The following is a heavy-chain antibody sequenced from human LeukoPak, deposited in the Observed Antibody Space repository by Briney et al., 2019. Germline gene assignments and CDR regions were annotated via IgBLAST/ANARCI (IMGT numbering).Heavy chain of an antibody. CDR3: SITRGTQNHDY. J-gene: IGHJ4*02. Sequence: GGSLRLSCAASGFTFSSYAMSWVRQAPGKGLEWVSAISGSGGSTYYADSVKGRFTFSRDNSKNTLYLQMDSLRAEDTAVYYCSITRGTQNHDYWGQGTLVTVSS. CDR2: ISGSGGST. V-gene: IGHV3-23*01. CDR1: GFTFSSYA. D-gene: IGHD1-14*01.